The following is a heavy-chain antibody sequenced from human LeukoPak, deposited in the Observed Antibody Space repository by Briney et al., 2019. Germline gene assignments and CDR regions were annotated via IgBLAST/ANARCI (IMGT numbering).Heavy chain of an antibody. CDR3: ASREFPASGYIGY. V-gene: IGHV4-34*01. CDR2: INHSGSN. D-gene: IGHD3-3*01. J-gene: IGHJ4*02. CDR1: GGSFSGYY. Sequence: SETLSLTCAVYGGSFSGYYWSWIRQPPGKGLDGIGEINHSGSNNYNPSLKSRVTISVDTSKTQFSLKLSSVTAADTAAYYCASREFPASGYIGYWGQGTLVTVSS.